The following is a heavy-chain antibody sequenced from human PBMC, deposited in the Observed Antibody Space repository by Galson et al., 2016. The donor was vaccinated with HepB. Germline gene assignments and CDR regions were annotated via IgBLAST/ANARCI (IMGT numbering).Heavy chain of an antibody. CDR2: MNPHSGNT. D-gene: IGHD3-10*01. Sequence: SVKVSCKASGYTFTSYDISWVRQASGQGLEWMGWMNPHSGNTGYAQKFQGRVTMTCNTSISTFYMELSSLRSEDTAIYYCARDGLQCFGELWGQGTTVTVSS. CDR3: ARDGLQCFGEL. J-gene: IGHJ6*02. CDR1: GYTFTSYD. V-gene: IGHV1-8*01.